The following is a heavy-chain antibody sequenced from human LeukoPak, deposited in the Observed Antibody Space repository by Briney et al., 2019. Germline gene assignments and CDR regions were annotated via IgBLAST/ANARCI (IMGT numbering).Heavy chain of an antibody. D-gene: IGHD5-18*01. V-gene: IGHV3-30-3*02. CDR3: AEDPTQVAMVWDAFDY. CDR1: GIPLKNYA. J-gene: IGHJ4*02. Sequence: GALRLFCCSSGIPLKNYAKHRGRQGAGKGLEGGGGISYDGSNKYYADSVKGRFTISRDNSKNTLYLQMNSLRAEDTAVYYCAEDPTQVAMVWDAFDYWGQGTLVTVSS. CDR2: ISYDGSNK.